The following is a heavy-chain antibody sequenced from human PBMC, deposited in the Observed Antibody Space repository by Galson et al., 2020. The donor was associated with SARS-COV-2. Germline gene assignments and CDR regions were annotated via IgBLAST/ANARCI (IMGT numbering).Heavy chain of an antibody. CDR2: INHSGST. D-gene: IGHD3-3*01. J-gene: IGHJ6*02. CDR1: GGSFSGYY. Sequence: SETLSLTCAVYGGSFSGYYWSWIRQPPGKGLEWIGEINHSGSTNYNPSLKSRVTISVDTSKNQFSLKLSSVTAADTAVYYCARDRRSDFWSGYYGYYYGMDVWGQGTTVTVSS. V-gene: IGHV4-34*01. CDR3: ARDRRSDFWSGYYGYYYGMDV.